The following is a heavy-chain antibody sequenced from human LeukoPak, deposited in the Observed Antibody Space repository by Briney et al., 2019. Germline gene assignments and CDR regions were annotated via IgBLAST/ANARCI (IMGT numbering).Heavy chain of an antibody. CDR1: GFTFSTYA. CDR2: ISGSGDST. D-gene: IGHD3-16*01. Sequence: GGSLRLSCAASGFTFSTYAMSWVRQAPGKGLEWVSGISGSGDSTNYADSVKGRFTISRDNSKNTQYLQMNSLRAEDTAVYYCARGGYNPLDYWGQGTLVTVSS. J-gene: IGHJ4*02. V-gene: IGHV3-23*01. CDR3: ARGGYNPLDY.